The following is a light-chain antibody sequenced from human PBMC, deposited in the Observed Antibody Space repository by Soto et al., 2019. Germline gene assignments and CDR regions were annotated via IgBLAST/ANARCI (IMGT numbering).Light chain of an antibody. CDR3: SSYTSSSTDV. J-gene: IGLJ1*01. CDR2: EVS. CDR1: SSDVGGYDY. Sequence: QSLLTQPGSVSGSPGQSITISCTGTSSDVGGYDYVSWYQHHPGKAPKLTIYEVSNRPSGVSNRFSGSKSGNTASLTISGLQAEDEADYYCSSYTSSSTDVFGTGTKV. V-gene: IGLV2-14*01.